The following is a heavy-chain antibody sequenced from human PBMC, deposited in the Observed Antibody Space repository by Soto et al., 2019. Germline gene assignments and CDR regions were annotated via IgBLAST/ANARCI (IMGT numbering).Heavy chain of an antibody. CDR2: IWYDGSNK. Sequence: PGGSLRLSCAASGFTFSSYGMHWVRQAPGKGLEWVAVIWYDGSNKYYADSVKGRFTISRDNSKNTLYLQMNSLRAEDTAVYYCARGRGFGELSSRYYYYGMDVWGQGTKVTVSS. CDR3: ARGRGFGELSSRYYYYGMDV. V-gene: IGHV3-33*01. CDR1: GFTFSSYG. J-gene: IGHJ6*02. D-gene: IGHD3-10*01.